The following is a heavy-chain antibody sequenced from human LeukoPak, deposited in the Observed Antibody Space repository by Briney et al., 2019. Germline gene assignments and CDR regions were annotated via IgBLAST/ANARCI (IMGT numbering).Heavy chain of an antibody. D-gene: IGHD3-22*01. V-gene: IGHV4-61*02. Sequence: SQTLSLTCTVSGGSISSGSYYWSWIRQPAGKGLEWIGRIYTSGSTNYNPSLKSRVTISVDKPKNQFSLKLSSVTAADTAVYYCARVLSGSNFDYWGQGTLVTVSS. CDR2: IYTSGST. J-gene: IGHJ4*02. CDR3: ARVLSGSNFDY. CDR1: GGSISSGSYY.